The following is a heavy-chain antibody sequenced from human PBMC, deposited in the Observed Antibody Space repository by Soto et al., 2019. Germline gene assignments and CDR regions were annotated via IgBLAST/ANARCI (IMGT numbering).Heavy chain of an antibody. CDR2: ISGSGDST. CDR1: GFTFSTYA. J-gene: IGHJ4*01. D-gene: IGHD6-19*01. V-gene: IGHV3-23*01. CDR3: AKERSSGWRFDY. Sequence: EVQLLESGGGLVQPGGSLRLSCAASGFTFSTYAFNWVCQAPGKGLGSVSGISGSGDSTYYADSVKCRFTVSRDNSKNTLYLQMNTLSAEVSAVFYCAKERSSGWRFDYWGQVPLVTVSS.